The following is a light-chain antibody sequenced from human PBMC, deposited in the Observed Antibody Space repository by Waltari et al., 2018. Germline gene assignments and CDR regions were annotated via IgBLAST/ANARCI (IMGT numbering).Light chain of an antibody. J-gene: IGKJ5*01. Sequence: EIVLTQTPLSSPVPLGQPASISCRSSQSLLHRDGNTYLHWLQQRPGQPPRLLISKLSYRLPGVPDRFSGSGAATDFTLKISRVEAEDVGIYYCLQSTQFPPVTFGPGTRLEIK. CDR1: QSLLHRDGNTY. CDR2: KLS. CDR3: LQSTQFPPVT. V-gene: IGKV2-24*01.